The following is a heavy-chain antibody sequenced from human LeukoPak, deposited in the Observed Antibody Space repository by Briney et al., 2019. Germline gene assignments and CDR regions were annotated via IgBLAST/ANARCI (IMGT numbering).Heavy chain of an antibody. Sequence: PSETLSLTCAVYGGSFSGYYWSWIRQPPGKGLEWIGEINHSGSTNYNPSLKSRVTISVDTSKNQFSLKLSSVTAADTAVYYCARASYVWGSYRTFDYWGRGTLVTVSS. D-gene: IGHD3-16*02. J-gene: IGHJ4*02. CDR2: INHSGST. CDR1: GGSFSGYY. V-gene: IGHV4-34*01. CDR3: ARASYVWGSYRTFDY.